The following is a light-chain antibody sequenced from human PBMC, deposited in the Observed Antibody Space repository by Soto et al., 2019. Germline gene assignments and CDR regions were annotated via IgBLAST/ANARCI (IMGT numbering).Light chain of an antibody. CDR3: SSYRSSSSAVL. V-gene: IGLV2-14*01. Sequence: QSALTQPASVSGSPVQSIAISCTGTSSEIGGYNYVSWYQQHPGKAPKLLVYDVTERPSGVSDRFSGSKSGNTASRTSSGLQAEDEADYYCSSYRSSSSAVLFGGGTQLTVL. CDR2: DVT. J-gene: IGLJ3*02. CDR1: SSEIGGYNY.